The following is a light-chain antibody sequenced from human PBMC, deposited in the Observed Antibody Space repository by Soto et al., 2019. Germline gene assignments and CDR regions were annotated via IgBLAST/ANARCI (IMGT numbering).Light chain of an antibody. J-gene: IGKJ4*01. CDR2: AAS. CDR1: QSVSSNF. CDR3: QQSYSTPLT. Sequence: EIVLTQSPGTLSLSPGEGATLSCRASQSVSSNFLAWYQQKPGQAPRLLIYAASSRATGISDRFSGSGSETDFTFTIRRLEPEDFATYYCQQSYSTPLTFGGGTKVEIK. V-gene: IGKV3-20*01.